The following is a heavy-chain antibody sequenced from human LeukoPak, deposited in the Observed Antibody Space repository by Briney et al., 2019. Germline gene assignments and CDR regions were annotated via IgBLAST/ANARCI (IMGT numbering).Heavy chain of an antibody. Sequence: GGSLRLSCTASGFTFGDYAMSWFRQAPGKGLEWVGFIRSKAYGGTTEYAASVKGGFTISRDDSKSIAYLQMNSLKTEDTAVYYCTRDTDYYGSGSYDYWGQGTLVTVSS. J-gene: IGHJ4*02. CDR2: IRSKAYGGTT. D-gene: IGHD3-10*01. CDR1: GFTFGDYA. V-gene: IGHV3-49*03. CDR3: TRDTDYYGSGSYDY.